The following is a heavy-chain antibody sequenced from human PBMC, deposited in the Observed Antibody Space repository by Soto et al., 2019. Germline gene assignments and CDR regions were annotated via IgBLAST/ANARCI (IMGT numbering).Heavy chain of an antibody. CDR2: IYFSGST. CDR1: GGSISSYY. CDR3: ARAIHDYGDLFDY. V-gene: IGHV4-59*01. D-gene: IGHD4-17*01. Sequence: PSETLSLTCTVSGGSISSYYWSWIRQPPGKGLEWIGYIYFSGSTNYNPSLKSRVTISVDTSKNQFSLKLSSVTAADTAVYYCARAIHDYGDLFDYWGQGTLVTVS. J-gene: IGHJ4*02.